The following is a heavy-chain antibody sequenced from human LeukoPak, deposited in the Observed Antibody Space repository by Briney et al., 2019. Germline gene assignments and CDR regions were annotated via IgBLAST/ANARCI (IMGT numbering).Heavy chain of an antibody. Sequence: GGSLRLSCAASGFTFSNYALNWVRQAPGKGLEWVSASGTSGDTYYADSVRGRFTISRDNAKNMVYLQMSSLRAEDTALYYCAQKRPGTYPFDYWGQGTLVTVPS. V-gene: IGHV3-23*01. D-gene: IGHD6-13*01. CDR1: GFTFSNYA. CDR2: SGTSGDT. J-gene: IGHJ4*02. CDR3: AQKRPGTYPFDY.